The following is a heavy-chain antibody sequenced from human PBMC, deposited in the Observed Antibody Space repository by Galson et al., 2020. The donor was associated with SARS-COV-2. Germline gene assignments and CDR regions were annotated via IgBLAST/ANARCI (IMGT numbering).Heavy chain of an antibody. CDR3: ARGSGDYVWGKVAY. J-gene: IGHJ4*02. D-gene: IGHD3-16*01. Sequence: GESLKISCAASGFTFSSYSLNWVRQAPGKGLEWVSYISSGSSTIYYADSVKGRFTISRDNAKNSLYLQMNSLRAEDTAVYYCARGSGDYVWGKVAYWGQGTLVTVSS. CDR1: GFTFSSYS. V-gene: IGHV3-48*04. CDR2: ISSGSSTI.